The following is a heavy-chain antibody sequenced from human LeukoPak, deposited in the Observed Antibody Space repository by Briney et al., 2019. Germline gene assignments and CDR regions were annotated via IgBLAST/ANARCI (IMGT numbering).Heavy chain of an antibody. Sequence: GTSLRLSCAASGLTFSSYGMHWVRQAPGKGLEWVAVIWYEGSKTYYGESVKGRFTISRDNSKNTLSLQMNSLRADDTAMYYCARDGGVYCSNDVCYTESFDYWGQGALVTVSS. D-gene: IGHD2-8*01. CDR3: ARDGGVYCSNDVCYTESFDY. J-gene: IGHJ4*02. CDR2: IWYEGSKT. V-gene: IGHV3-33*01. CDR1: GLTFSSYG.